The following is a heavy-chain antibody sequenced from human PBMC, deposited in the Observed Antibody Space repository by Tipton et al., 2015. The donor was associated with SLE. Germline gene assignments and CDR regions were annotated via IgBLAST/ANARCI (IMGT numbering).Heavy chain of an antibody. V-gene: IGHV4-59*01. D-gene: IGHD2-15*01. CDR3: ARGVGDSFDV. Sequence: TLSLTCIVSGGSISTYYWSWIRQPPGKGLEWIGYVYNGVGTSYNPSLKSRVTMSVDTSEDQFSLKLSSVTAADTAVYYCARGVGDSFDVWGQGIMVSVSS. J-gene: IGHJ3*01. CDR1: GGSISTYY. CDR2: VYNGVGT.